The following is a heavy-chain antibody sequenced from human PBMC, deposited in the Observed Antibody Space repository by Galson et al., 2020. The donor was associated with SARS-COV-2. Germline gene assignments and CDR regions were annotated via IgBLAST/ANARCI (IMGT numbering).Heavy chain of an antibody. Sequence: ASVKVSCKVSGYTLTELSMHWVRQAPGNGLEWMGGFDPEDGETIYAQKFQGRVTMTEDTTTDTAYMELSSLRSADTAAYYCATSLTVRGGSTDNYYYCGMDVWGQGTTVTV. D-gene: IGHD3-10*01. J-gene: IGHJ6*02. V-gene: IGHV1-24*01. CDR1: GYTLTELS. CDR2: FDPEDGET. CDR3: ATSLTVRGGSTDNYYYCGMDV.